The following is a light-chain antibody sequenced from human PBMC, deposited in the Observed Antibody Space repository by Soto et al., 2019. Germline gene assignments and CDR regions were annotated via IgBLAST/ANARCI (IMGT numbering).Light chain of an antibody. CDR3: QQRNSYPIT. CDR1: QGISSY. V-gene: IGKV1-9*01. CDR2: TAS. Sequence: DIQLTQSPSFLSASVGDRVTITCRASQGISSYLAWYQQKPGKAPNLLIHTASTLQSGVPSRFRGSGSGTAFNLTISSLQPEDFATYYCQQRNSYPITFGQGTRLEIK. J-gene: IGKJ5*01.